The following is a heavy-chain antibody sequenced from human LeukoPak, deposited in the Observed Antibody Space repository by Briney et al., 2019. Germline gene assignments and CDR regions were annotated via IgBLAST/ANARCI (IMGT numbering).Heavy chain of an antibody. J-gene: IGHJ6*02. Sequence: ASVHVSCMASGYTFTSYGISWVRQAPGQGLEWMGWISAYNGNTNYAQKLQGRVTMTTDTSTSTAYMELRSLRSDDAAVYYCARDARAPYHYYGMDVWGQGTTVTVSS. CDR3: ARDARAPYHYYGMDV. CDR1: GYTFTSYG. CDR2: ISAYNGNT. V-gene: IGHV1-18*01.